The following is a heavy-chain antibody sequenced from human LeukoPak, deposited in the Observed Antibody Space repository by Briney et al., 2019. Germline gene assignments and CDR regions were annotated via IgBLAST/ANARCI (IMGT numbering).Heavy chain of an antibody. V-gene: IGHV3-30*02. CDR3: AKAPRARMGATTYYFDW. CDR1: GFTFIYYG. CDR2: IRDDGSNT. J-gene: IGHJ4*02. Sequence: GGSLRLSCVASGFTFIYYGMHWVRQAPGEGLEWVAFIRDDGSNTYYVDSVKGRFTISRDNSKNTVYVQMNSLRTEDTAVYYCAKAPRARMGATTYYFDWWGRGTLVIVSS. D-gene: IGHD1-26*01.